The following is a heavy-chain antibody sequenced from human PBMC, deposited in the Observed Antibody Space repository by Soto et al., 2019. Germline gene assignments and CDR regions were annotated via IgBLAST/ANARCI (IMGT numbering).Heavy chain of an antibody. Sequence: GGSLRLSCAASGFTFNTYAMNWVRQAPGKGLEWVADIREGGGRKYYVDSVKGRFTISRDNAKNSLYLQMNSLRAEDTAVYYCARVNQLWFGEFFDYWGQGTLVTVSS. D-gene: IGHD3-10*01. V-gene: IGHV3-7*01. CDR2: IREGGGRK. CDR1: GFTFNTYA. CDR3: ARVNQLWFGEFFDY. J-gene: IGHJ4*02.